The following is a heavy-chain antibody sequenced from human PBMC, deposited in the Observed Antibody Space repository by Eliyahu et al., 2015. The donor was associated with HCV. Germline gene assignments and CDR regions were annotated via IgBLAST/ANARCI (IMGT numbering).Heavy chain of an antibody. CDR1: GFTFSSYW. Sequence: EVQLVESGGGLVQPGGSLRLSCAVSGFTFSSYWMNWVRQAPGKGLEWVGNIKQDGSVQYYGDSVKGRFTISRDNAKNSLYLQMNSLGGEDTAVYFCARDVSATGGMDVWGQGTTVTVSS. J-gene: IGHJ6*02. CDR2: IKQDGSVQ. D-gene: IGHD1-14*01. CDR3: ARDVSATGGMDV. V-gene: IGHV3-7*03.